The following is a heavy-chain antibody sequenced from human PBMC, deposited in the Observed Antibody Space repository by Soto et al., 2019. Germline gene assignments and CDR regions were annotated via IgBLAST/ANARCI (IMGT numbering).Heavy chain of an antibody. D-gene: IGHD2-2*02. CDR3: ARDGAGYCSSTSCYTIGGYYYYGMDV. CDR2: IIPIFGTA. Sequence: SAKVSCKASAGTLSSYALSSVRQAPGQGLEWMGGIIPIFGTANYAQKFQGRVTITADESTSTAYMELSSLRSEDTAVYYCARDGAGYCSSTSCYTIGGYYYYGMDVWGQGTTVTVSS. V-gene: IGHV1-69*13. CDR1: AGTLSSYA. J-gene: IGHJ6*02.